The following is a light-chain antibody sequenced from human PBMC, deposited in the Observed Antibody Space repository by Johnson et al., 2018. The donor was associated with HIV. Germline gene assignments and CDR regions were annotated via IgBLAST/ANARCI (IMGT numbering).Light chain of an antibody. CDR3: GTWDSSLTTGGV. CDR1: SSNIGSNY. J-gene: IGLJ1*01. Sequence: QSVLTQPPSVSAAPGQNVTISCSGGSSNIGSNYVSWYQQFPGTAPKLLIYENNKRPSGIPDRFSDSTSCTPPTLGITGLQTGDEAEYYCGTWDSSLTTGGVFGSGTKVTVL. CDR2: ENN. V-gene: IGLV1-51*02.